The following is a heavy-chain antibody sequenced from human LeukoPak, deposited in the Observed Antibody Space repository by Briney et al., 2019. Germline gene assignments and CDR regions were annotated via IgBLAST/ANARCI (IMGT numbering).Heavy chain of an antibody. V-gene: IGHV4-31*03. J-gene: IGHJ6*02. CDR3: ARDSAYCSSTSCYSVGMDV. CDR2: IYYSGST. Sequence: ASETLSLTCTVSGGSISSGGYYWSWIRQHPGKGLEWIGYIYYSGSTYYNPPLKSRVTISVDTSKNQFSLKLSSVTAADTAVYYCARDSAYCSSTSCYSVGMDVWGQGTTVTVSS. D-gene: IGHD2-2*01. CDR1: GGSISSGGYY.